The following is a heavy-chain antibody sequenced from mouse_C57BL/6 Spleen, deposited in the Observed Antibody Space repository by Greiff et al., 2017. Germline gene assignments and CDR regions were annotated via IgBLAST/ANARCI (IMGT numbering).Heavy chain of an antibody. CDR1: GSAFTHYL. Sequence: QVQLQQSGAELVRPGTSVKVSCKASGSAFTHYLIEWVKQRPGQGLEWIGVINPGSGGTNYNEKFKGKATLTADKSSSTAYMQLSSLTSEDSAVYFSARRTTVVAPDYFDDWGQGTTLTVSS. CDR3: ARRTTVVAPDYFDD. V-gene: IGHV1-54*01. J-gene: IGHJ2*01. CDR2: INPGSGGT. D-gene: IGHD1-1*01.